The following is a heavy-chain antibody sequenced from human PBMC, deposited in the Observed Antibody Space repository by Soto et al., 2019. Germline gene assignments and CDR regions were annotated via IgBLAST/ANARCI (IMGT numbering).Heavy chain of an antibody. CDR1: GVSIHHSHSF. D-gene: IGHD3-3*01. CDR2: VYYSGGA. J-gene: IGHJ5*01. V-gene: IGHV4-39*01. Sequence: PSETLSLTCAVSGVSIHHSHSFCGWIRQPPGKGLEFIANVYYSGGAHYNRSLKSRVTISVDTATNQVSLRMSSVTAADTAVYFCGRFVEGATRHTDFYSCCQRTLVTGSA. CDR3: GRFVEGATRHTDFYS.